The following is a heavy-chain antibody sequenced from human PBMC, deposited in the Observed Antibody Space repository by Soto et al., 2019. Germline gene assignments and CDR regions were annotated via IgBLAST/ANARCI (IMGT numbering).Heavy chain of an antibody. V-gene: IGHV1-46*02. CDR1: GYIFKNYY. D-gene: IGHD2-15*01. J-gene: IGHJ4*01. Sequence: QVQPVQSGAEVKKPGASVKISCETSGYIFKNYYIHWVRQAPGQGLEWMAIFNPFSGATNYEQRLEGRVSATMDMSTSTVYLELNKLRSEDTAMYYCARDLSGGDYWGQGTLISVSS. CDR2: FNPFSGAT. CDR3: ARDLSGGDY.